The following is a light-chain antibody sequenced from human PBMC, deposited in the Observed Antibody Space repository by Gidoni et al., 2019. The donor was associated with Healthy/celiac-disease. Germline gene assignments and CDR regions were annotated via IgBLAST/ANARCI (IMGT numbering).Light chain of an antibody. CDR2: WAS. V-gene: IGKV4-1*01. CDR3: QQYYCTPPT. J-gene: IGKJ1*01. Sequence: DIEMTQSPDSLAASLGERATINSRNCLAWYKQQTGQPPKLLIDWASSREPGVADRLSGSRSWTDFTLPTISLQPQDVAVYYCQQYYCTPPTFGQGTKVEIK. CDR1: RNC.